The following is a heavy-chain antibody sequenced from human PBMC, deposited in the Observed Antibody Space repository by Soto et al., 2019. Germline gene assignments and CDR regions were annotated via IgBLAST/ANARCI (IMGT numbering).Heavy chain of an antibody. CDR2: ISWNSGSI. CDR3: AKDMGGSGSPDYYYYGMDV. CDR1: GFTFDDYA. D-gene: IGHD3-10*01. J-gene: IGHJ6*02. Sequence: GGSLRLSCAASGFTFDDYAMHWVRQAPGKGLEWVSGISWNSGSIGYADSVKGRFTISRDNAKKSLYLQMNSLRAEDTALYYCAKDMGGSGSPDYYYYGMDVWGRGTTVTVSS. V-gene: IGHV3-9*01.